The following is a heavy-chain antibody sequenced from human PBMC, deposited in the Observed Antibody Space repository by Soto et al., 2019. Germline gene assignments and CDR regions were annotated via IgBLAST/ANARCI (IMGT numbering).Heavy chain of an antibody. CDR1: GFTFSSYA. J-gene: IGHJ4*02. D-gene: IGHD3-3*01. CDR3: AKDDDFWSGYPGDY. Sequence: GGSLRLSCAASGFTFSSYAMSWVRQAPGKGLEWVSAISGSGGSTYYADSVKGRFTISRDNSKNTLYLQMNSLRAEDTAVYYCAKDDDFWSGYPGDYWGQGTLVTVSS. V-gene: IGHV3-23*01. CDR2: ISGSGGST.